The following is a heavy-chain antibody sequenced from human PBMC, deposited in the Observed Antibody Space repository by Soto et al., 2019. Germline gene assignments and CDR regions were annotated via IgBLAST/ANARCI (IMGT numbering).Heavy chain of an antibody. CDR3: ARVCGGDCHNVMDV. CDR2: IYYGGST. CDR1: GGSISSGGYY. V-gene: IGHV4-31*03. D-gene: IGHD2-21*02. Sequence: QVQLQESGPGLVKPSQTLSLTCTVSGGSISSGGYYWSWIRQHPGRGLEWIGYIYYGGSTYYNPSLKSRVTISVDTSKNQFSLQLSSVTAADTAVYYCARVCGGDCHNVMDVWGQGTTVTVSS. J-gene: IGHJ6*02.